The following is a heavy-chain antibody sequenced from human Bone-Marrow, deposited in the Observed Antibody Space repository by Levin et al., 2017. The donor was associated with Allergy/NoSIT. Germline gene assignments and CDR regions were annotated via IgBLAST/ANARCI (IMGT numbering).Heavy chain of an antibody. J-gene: IGHJ4*02. CDR3: ADKLGSYNHY. Sequence: SGPTLVKPTQTLTLICTFSGFSLSTTGVGVGWIRQPPGEALEWLTLIYSDDDKRYSPSLKSRLTITKDASKNQVILTMDNMKPVNTATYYCADKLGSYNHYWGQGTLVTVSS. CDR1: GFSLSTTGVG. CDR2: IYSDDDK. D-gene: IGHD5-24*01. V-gene: IGHV2-5*02.